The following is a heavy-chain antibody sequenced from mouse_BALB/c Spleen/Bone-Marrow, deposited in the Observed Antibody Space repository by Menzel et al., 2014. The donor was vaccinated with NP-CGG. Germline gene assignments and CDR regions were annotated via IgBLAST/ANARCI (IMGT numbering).Heavy chain of an antibody. Sequence: QVQLQQSGAELAKPGASVKMSCKASGYTFTSYWMHWVKQRPGQGLEWIGYINPSTGYTEYNQKFKDKATLTSDKSSSTAYMELSSLTSEDSVVYYCASGRPYGYWYFDVWGAGTTVTVSS. D-gene: IGHD1-1*02. CDR2: INPSTGYT. J-gene: IGHJ1*01. CDR3: ASGRPYGYWYFDV. CDR1: GYTFTSYW. V-gene: IGHV1-7*01.